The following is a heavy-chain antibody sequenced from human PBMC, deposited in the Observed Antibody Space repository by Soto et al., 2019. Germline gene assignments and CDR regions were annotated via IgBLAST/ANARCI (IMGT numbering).Heavy chain of an antibody. CDR3: ARALSGWILSSFDL. Sequence: QVQLVQSGAEVKKLGASVKVSCQASGYTFAAYYIHWLRQAPGRGLEWMGWVNPNVGDAKFETKFDGAVSTPADKSVATVYMELSSLRSDDTAVYCCARALSGWILSSFDLWGQGTMVTVSA. CDR1: GYTFAAYY. J-gene: IGHJ3*01. D-gene: IGHD6-19*01. CDR2: VNPNVGDA. V-gene: IGHV1-2*02.